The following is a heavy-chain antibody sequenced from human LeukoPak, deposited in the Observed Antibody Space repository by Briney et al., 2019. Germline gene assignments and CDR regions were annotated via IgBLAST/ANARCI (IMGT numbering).Heavy chain of an antibody. D-gene: IGHD1-14*01. CDR2: INPSGGST. J-gene: IGHJ6*03. Sequence: ASVMVSCKASGYTFTSYYMHWVRQAPGQGLEWMGIINPSGGSTSYAQKFQGRVTMTRDMSTSTVYMELSSLRSEDTAVYYCARETTHRWTGLFGLEYYMDVWGKGTTVTVSS. CDR3: ARETTHRWTGLFGLEYYMDV. V-gene: IGHV1-46*01. CDR1: GYTFTSYY.